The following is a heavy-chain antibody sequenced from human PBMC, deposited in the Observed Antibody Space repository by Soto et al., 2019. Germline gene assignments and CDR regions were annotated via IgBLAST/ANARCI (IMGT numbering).Heavy chain of an antibody. V-gene: IGHV1-18*01. CDR2: ISAYNGNT. D-gene: IGHD3-10*01. CDR3: ARDTPLRITMVRGGFDP. J-gene: IGHJ5*02. CDR1: GYTFTSYG. Sequence: ASVKVSCKASGYTFTSYGISWVRQAPGQGLEWMGWISAYNGNTNYAQKLQGRVTMTTDTSTSTAYMELRSLRSDDTAVYYCARDTPLRITMVRGGFDPWGQGTLVTVSS.